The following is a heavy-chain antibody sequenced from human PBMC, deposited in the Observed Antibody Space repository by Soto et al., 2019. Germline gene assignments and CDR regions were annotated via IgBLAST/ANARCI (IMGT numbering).Heavy chain of an antibody. D-gene: IGHD2-2*01. Sequence: PGGSLRLSCAAPGFTFSSYWMSWVRQAPGKGLEWVANIKQDGSEKYYVDSVKGRFTISRDNAKNSLYLQMNSLRAEDTAVYYCARDWGYCSSTSCDPPYYGMDVWGQGTTVTVSS. V-gene: IGHV3-7*01. CDR2: IKQDGSEK. CDR1: GFTFSSYW. CDR3: ARDWGYCSSTSCDPPYYGMDV. J-gene: IGHJ6*02.